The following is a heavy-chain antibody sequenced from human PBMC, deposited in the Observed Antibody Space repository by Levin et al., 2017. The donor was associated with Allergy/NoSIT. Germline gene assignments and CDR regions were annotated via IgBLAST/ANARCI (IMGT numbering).Heavy chain of an antibody. D-gene: IGHD2-2*01. CDR1: GSSITNFIW. V-gene: IGHV4-28*01. CDR3: ARMARSQHFEN. CDR2: IYHNGAT. J-gene: IGHJ4*02. Sequence: PSETLSLTCSVSGSSITNFIWWGWIRQPPGKGLEWIGYIYHNGATQYNPSLKSRATLSVYSSKNPISLSLSSLTAVDTAVYYGARMARSQHFENWGQGTLVAVS.